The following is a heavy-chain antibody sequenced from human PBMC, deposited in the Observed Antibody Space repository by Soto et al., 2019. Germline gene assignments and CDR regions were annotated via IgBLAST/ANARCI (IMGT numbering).Heavy chain of an antibody. CDR3: AHSVVAGLGYYFDY. V-gene: IGHV2-5*02. J-gene: IGHJ4*02. CDR1: GFSLSTTRVA. D-gene: IGHD6-19*01. CDR2: IYWDDDK. Sequence: QITLKESGPTLVKPTQTLTLTCTFSGFSLSTTRVAVGWIRQPPGKALEWLALIYWDDDKRYSPFLKSRLTIAXXNXQNQVVLTMTHMDPVDTATYYCAHSVVAGLGYYFDYWGQGTLVTVSS.